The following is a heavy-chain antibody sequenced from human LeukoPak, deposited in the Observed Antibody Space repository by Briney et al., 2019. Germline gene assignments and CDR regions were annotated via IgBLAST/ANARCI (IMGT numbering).Heavy chain of an antibody. J-gene: IGHJ4*02. CDR3: ARGDSSGWYSFDY. Sequence: QAGGSLRLSCAASGFTFSSYGMHWVRQAPGKGLEWVAVISYDRSNKYYADSVKGRFTISRDNSKNTLYLQMNSLRAEDTAVYYCARGDSSGWYSFDYWGQGTLVTVSS. CDR2: ISYDRSNK. D-gene: IGHD6-19*01. V-gene: IGHV3-30*03. CDR1: GFTFSSYG.